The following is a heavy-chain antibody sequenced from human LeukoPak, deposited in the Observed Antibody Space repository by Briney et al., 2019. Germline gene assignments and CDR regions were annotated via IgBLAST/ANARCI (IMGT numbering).Heavy chain of an antibody. V-gene: IGHV3-23*01. CDR1: GFTFSNFA. Sequence: GGSLRLSCAASGFTFSNFAMSWLRQAPGKGAEWVSAIRGYGDSAYYADSAKGRFTIFRDNSKNTVYLQMNSLRAEDTAFYYCAKDFGPWGQGTLVTVSS. CDR2: IRGYGDSA. CDR3: AKDFGP. D-gene: IGHD3-16*01. J-gene: IGHJ5*02.